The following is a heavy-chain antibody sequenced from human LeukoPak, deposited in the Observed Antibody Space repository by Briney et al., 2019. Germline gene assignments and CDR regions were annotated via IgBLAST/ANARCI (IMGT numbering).Heavy chain of an antibody. CDR1: GGSISSGGYY. CDR3: ARGIHYDILTGDAFDI. Sequence: PSETLSLTCTVSGGSISSGGYYWSWIRQHPGKGLEWIGYIYYSGSTYYNPSLKSRVTISVDTSKNQFSLKLSSVTAADTAVYYCARGIHYDILTGDAFDIWGQGTMVTVSS. D-gene: IGHD3-9*01. CDR2: IYYSGST. V-gene: IGHV4-31*03. J-gene: IGHJ3*02.